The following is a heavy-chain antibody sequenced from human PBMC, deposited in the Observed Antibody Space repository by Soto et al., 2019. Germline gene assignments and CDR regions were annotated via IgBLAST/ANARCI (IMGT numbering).Heavy chain of an antibody. V-gene: IGHV1-69*08. D-gene: IGHD5-12*01. CDR3: ARDSPIGSTFSVHDDIDS. Sequence: QVQLVQSGADVKKPGSSVKVSCKASGSTFSNHIITWVRQAPGQGLEWMGMIIPILDITNYAQKFQGRVTITADKSTTTAYMEVSSLSSEDTAVYYCARDSPIGSTFSVHDDIDSWGQGTLVTVSS. CDR1: GSTFSNHI. J-gene: IGHJ4*02. CDR2: IIPILDIT.